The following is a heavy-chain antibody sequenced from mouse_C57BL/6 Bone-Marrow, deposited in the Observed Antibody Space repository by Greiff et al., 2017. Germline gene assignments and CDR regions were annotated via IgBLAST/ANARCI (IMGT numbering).Heavy chain of an antibody. CDR2: ISNGGGST. Sequence: EVKLVESGGGLVQPGGSLKLSCAASGFTFSDYYMYWVRQTPEKRLEWVAYISNGGGSTYYPDTVKGRFTISRDNAKNTLYLQMSRLKSEDTAMYYCAFYGFAYWGQGTLVTVSA. CDR1: GFTFSDYY. CDR3: AFYGFAY. D-gene: IGHD1-1*02. J-gene: IGHJ3*01. V-gene: IGHV5-12*01.